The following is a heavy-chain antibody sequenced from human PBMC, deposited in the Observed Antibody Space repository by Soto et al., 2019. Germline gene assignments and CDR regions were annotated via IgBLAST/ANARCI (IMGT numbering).Heavy chain of an antibody. CDR1: GFTFSSYA. CDR2: ISGSGGST. V-gene: IGHV3-23*01. Sequence: GGSLRLSCAASGFTFSSYAMIWVRQAPGKGLEWVSAISGSGGSTYYADSVKGRFTISRDNSKNTLYLQMNSLRAEDTAVYYCAKDGIYDSSGYYDYWGQGTLVTVSS. CDR3: AKDGIYDSSGYYDY. D-gene: IGHD3-22*01. J-gene: IGHJ4*02.